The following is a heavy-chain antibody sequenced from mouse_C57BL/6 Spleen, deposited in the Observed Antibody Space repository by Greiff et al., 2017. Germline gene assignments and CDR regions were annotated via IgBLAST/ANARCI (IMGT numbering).Heavy chain of an antibody. J-gene: IGHJ2*01. Sequence: EVNVVESGGGLVQPGGSLSLSCAASGFTFTDYYMSWVRQPPGKALEWLGFIRNKANGYTTEYSASVKGRFTISRDNSQSILYLQMNALRAEDSATYYCARDGSYYFDYWGQGTTLTVSS. V-gene: IGHV7-3*01. CDR3: ARDGSYYFDY. CDR2: IRNKANGYTT. CDR1: GFTFTDYY.